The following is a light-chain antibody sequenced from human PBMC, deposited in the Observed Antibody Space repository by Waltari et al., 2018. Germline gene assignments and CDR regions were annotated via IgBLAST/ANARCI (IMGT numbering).Light chain of an antibody. CDR3: LQDYNYPRT. Sequence: AIQMTQSPSSLSASVGDRVTITCQASQGIRNDLGWYQQKPGKAPNLLIYAASSLQSGVPSRFSGSGSGTDFTLTISSLQPEDFATYYCLQDYNYPRTFGQGTKVEIK. V-gene: IGKV1-6*02. CDR1: QGIRND. J-gene: IGKJ1*01. CDR2: AAS.